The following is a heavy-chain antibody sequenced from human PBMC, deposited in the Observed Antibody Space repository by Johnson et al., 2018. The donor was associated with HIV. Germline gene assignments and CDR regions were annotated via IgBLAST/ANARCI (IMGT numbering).Heavy chain of an antibody. CDR3: AKDKVVVILRGDAVDI. CDR1: GFTFDDYT. D-gene: IGHD2-21*01. V-gene: IGHV3-43*01. Sequence: EKLVESGGGLIQPGGSLRLSCAASGFTFDDYTMHCVRQAPGKGLEWVSLISWDGGSTYYADSVKGRFTIARDNSKNSLYLQMNSLRTEDTALYYCAKDKVVVILRGDAVDIWDQGTMVTGSS. CDR2: ISWDGGST. J-gene: IGHJ3*02.